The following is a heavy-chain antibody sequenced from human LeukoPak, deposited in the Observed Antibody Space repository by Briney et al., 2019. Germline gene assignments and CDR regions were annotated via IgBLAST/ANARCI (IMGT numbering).Heavy chain of an antibody. CDR1: GFTFSSYG. D-gene: IGHD2/OR15-2a*01. V-gene: IGHV3-33*01. J-gene: IGHJ2*01. CDR2: IWCDGSNK. CDR3: ARDRSMSGWYIDL. Sequence: GGSLRLSCAASGFTFSSYGMHWVRQAPGKGLEWVAVIWCDGSNKYYPDSVQGRFTTSRDNSKNTLYLQVNSLRAEDTAVYYCARDRSMSGWYIDLWGRGTLVTVSS.